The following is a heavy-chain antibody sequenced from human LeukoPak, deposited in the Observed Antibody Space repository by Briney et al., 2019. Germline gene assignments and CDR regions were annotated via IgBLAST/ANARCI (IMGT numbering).Heavy chain of an antibody. CDR1: GYTFTGYY. V-gene: IGHV1-2*02. CDR3: AAADYFDSSGYQN. D-gene: IGHD3-22*01. CDR2: INPNSGGT. Sequence: ASVKVSCKASGYTFTGYYMHWARQAPGQGLEWMGWINPNSGGTNYAQKFQERVTITRDMFTSTAYMELSSLRSEDTAVYYCAAADYFDSSGYQNWGQGTLVTVSS. J-gene: IGHJ4*02.